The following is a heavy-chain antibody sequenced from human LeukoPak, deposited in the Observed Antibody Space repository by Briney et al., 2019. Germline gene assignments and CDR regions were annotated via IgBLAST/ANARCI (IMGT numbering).Heavy chain of an antibody. D-gene: IGHD3-22*01. CDR2: ISYDGSNK. CDR1: GFTFSSYA. CDR3: ARVYQDSSGYQDAFDI. Sequence: GGSLRLSCAASGFTFSSYAMHWVRQAPGKGLEWVAVISYDGSNKYYADSVKGRFTISRDNSKNTLYLQMNSLRAEDTAVYYCARVYQDSSGYQDAFDIWGQGTMVTVSS. J-gene: IGHJ3*02. V-gene: IGHV3-30-3*01.